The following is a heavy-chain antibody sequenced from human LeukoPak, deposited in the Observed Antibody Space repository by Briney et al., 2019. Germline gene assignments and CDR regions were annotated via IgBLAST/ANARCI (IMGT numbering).Heavy chain of an antibody. J-gene: IGHJ4*02. V-gene: IGHV3-30*02. Sequence: PGGSLRLSCAASGFTFSDYTIHWVRQAPGKGLEWVAVIWYDGSNKYYVDSVKGRFTISRDNSENTLYLQMNSLRAEDTAMYYCAKDWTWEYYGSGTFFNYWGQGTLVTVSS. CDR2: IWYDGSNK. CDR1: GFTFSDYT. D-gene: IGHD3-10*01. CDR3: AKDWTWEYYGSGTFFNY.